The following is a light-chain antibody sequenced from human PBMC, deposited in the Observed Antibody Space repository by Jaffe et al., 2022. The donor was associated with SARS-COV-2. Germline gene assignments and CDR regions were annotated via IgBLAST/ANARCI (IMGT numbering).Light chain of an antibody. Sequence: DIQMTQSPSSLSASVGDRVTITCRASQSITSYLNWYQQKPGKAPELLIYAASILQSGVPSRFSGSGSGTDFTLTISSLQPEDFATYYCQETYSRPLTFGGGTKVEIK. CDR3: QETYSRPLT. CDR2: AAS. J-gene: IGKJ4*01. CDR1: QSITSY. V-gene: IGKV1-39*01.